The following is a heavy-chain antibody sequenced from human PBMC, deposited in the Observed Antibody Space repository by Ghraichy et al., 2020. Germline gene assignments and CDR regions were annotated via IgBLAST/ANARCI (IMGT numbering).Heavy chain of an antibody. CDR1: GGSISSYY. V-gene: IGHV4-59*01. Sequence: SETLSLTCTVSGGSISSYYWSWIRQPPGKGLEWIGYIYYSGSTNYNPSLKSRVTISVDTSKNQFSLKLSSVTAADTAVYYCARSPDMVATIDAFDIWGQGTMVTVSS. CDR2: IYYSGST. J-gene: IGHJ3*02. CDR3: ARSPDMVATIDAFDI. D-gene: IGHD5-12*01.